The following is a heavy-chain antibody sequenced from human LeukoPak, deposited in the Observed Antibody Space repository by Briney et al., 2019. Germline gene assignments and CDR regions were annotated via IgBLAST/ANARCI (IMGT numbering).Heavy chain of an antibody. CDR2: IYYTGST. V-gene: IGHV4-39*01. J-gene: IGHJ5*02. Sequence: SETLSLTCTVSGGSISRSSYYWGWFRQPPGKGLEWIGSIYYTGSTYYNPSLKSRVTISVDTSKNQFSLKLSSVTAADTAVYYCARHISRGYGSGNYYSRLYNWFDPWGQGTLVTVSS. CDR1: GGSISRSSYY. CDR3: ARHISRGYGSGNYYSRLYNWFDP. D-gene: IGHD3-10*01.